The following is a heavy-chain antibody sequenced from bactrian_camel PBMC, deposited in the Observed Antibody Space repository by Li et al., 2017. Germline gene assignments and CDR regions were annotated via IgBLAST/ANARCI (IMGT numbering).Heavy chain of an antibody. CDR3: AASPDYYVNPACAFQ. CDR2: INERGNT. Sequence: HVQLVESGGGSVQPGGSLRLSCAASGFTFSQNVMSWVRQAPGKGLEWVSHINERGNTYYADSGKGRFTISQDNAKKTLSLQMNNLKTEDTAVYYCAASPDYYVNPACAFQWGQGTQVTVS. D-gene: IGHD3*01. J-gene: IGHJ4*01. V-gene: IGHV3S33*01. CDR1: GFTFSQNV.